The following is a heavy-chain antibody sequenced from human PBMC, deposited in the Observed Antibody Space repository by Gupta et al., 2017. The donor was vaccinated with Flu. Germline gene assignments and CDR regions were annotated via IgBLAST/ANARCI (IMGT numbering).Heavy chain of an antibody. Sequence: EVQLLESGGGLVQPGGSLRLSCEASGFTFGNYAMAWVRQAPGKGLEWVAGLSSGGGSTYYADSVKGRFTISRDNSRDTLYLQMNSLRAEDTAVYHCAKSKTGTQGWFDPWGQGTLVTVSS. D-gene: IGHD1-1*01. J-gene: IGHJ5*02. V-gene: IGHV3-23*01. CDR1: GFTFGNYA. CDR3: AKSKTGTQGWFDP. CDR2: LSSGGGST.